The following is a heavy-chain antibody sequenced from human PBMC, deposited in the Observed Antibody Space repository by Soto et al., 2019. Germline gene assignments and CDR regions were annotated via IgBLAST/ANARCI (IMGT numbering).Heavy chain of an antibody. CDR2: TYYRSKWFH. V-gene: IGHV6-1*01. Sequence: QGQLQQSGPGLVKPSQTLSLTCAISGDSVSSDITSWNWIRQSPSRGLEWLGRTYYRSKWFHDYAASVKSRITINPDTSKNQFSLELNSMTPGDTAVYYCARGNALDVWGQGTVVTVSS. CDR1: GDSVSSDITS. CDR3: ARGNALDV. J-gene: IGHJ3*01. D-gene: IGHD3-10*01.